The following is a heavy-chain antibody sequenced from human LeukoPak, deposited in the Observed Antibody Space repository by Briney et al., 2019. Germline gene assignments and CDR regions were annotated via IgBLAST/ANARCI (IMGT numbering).Heavy chain of an antibody. CDR2: IYTSGST. D-gene: IGHD3-22*01. CDR1: GGSISSYY. J-gene: IGHJ4*02. Sequence: SETLSLTCTVSGGSISSYYWSWIRQPAGKGLEWIGRIYTSGSTNYNPSLKSRVTISVDASKNQFSLKLSSVTAADTAVYYCAKDGGSYYYDSSGSLIPFDYWGQGTLVTVSS. CDR3: AKDGGSYYYDSSGSLIPFDY. V-gene: IGHV4-4*07.